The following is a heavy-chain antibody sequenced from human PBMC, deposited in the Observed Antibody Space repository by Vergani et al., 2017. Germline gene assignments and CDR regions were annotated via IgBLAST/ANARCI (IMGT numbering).Heavy chain of an antibody. V-gene: IGHV4-34*01. Sequence: QVQLQQWGGGLLKPSETLSLTCVVNGGSFTSYHWTWIRPSPGEGLEWVGDVDHTGRPDYNPSLNSRLTMSVDKSRNQFSLTLNSVPATDTAIYFCARVNTETNGHLYYYYYMDVWGQGTAVTVS. CDR1: GGSFTSYH. D-gene: IGHD4-11*01. CDR3: ARVNTETNGHLYYYYYMDV. J-gene: IGHJ6*03. CDR2: VDHTGRP.